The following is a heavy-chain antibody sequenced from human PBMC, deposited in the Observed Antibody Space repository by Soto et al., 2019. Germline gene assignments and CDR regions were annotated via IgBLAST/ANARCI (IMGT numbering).Heavy chain of an antibody. Sequence: EVQLLESGGGLVQPGGSLRLSCAASGFTFSSYGMSWVRQAPGKGLEWVSAISGSGGSTYYADSVKGRFTISRDNSKNTLYLQMNSLRAEDTAVYYCAKEAREDIVVVPAAIRRPFDIWGQGTMVTVSS. CDR2: ISGSGGST. CDR1: GFTFSSYG. D-gene: IGHD2-2*02. V-gene: IGHV3-23*01. CDR3: AKEAREDIVVVPAAIRRPFDI. J-gene: IGHJ3*02.